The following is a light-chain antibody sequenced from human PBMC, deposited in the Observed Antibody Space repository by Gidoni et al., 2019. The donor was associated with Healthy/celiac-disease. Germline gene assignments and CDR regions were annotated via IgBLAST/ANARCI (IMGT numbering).Light chain of an antibody. CDR3: QQRSNWWT. CDR2: DAS. CDR1: QSVSSY. Sequence: EIVLTQSPATLSLSPGERATLSCRASQSVSSYLAWYQQKPGQAPRLLIYDASNRATGIPARFSGSGSGTDLSLTISSQEPEDFAVYYWQQRSNWWTFGQGTKVEIK. V-gene: IGKV3-11*01. J-gene: IGKJ1*01.